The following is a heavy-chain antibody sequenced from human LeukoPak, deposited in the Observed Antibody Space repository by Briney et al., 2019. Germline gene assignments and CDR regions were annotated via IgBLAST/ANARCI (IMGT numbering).Heavy chain of an antibody. Sequence: GGSLRLSCAASGFTVSSNYMSWVRQAPGKGLEWVSVIYSGGSTYYADSVKGRLTISRDNSKNTLYLQMNSLRAEDTAVYYCARAPSLYYYYYGMDVWGQGTTVTVSS. CDR1: GFTVSSNY. J-gene: IGHJ6*02. V-gene: IGHV3-66*01. CDR2: IYSGGST. CDR3: ARAPSLYYYYYGMDV. D-gene: IGHD6-6*01.